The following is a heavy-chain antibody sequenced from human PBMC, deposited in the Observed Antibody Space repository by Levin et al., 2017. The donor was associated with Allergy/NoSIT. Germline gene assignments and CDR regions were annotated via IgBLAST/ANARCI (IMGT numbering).Heavy chain of an antibody. CDR3: AREGGEFDH. V-gene: IGHV3-74*01. CDR1: GFSLRSYW. CDR2: INSDGSTT. D-gene: IGHD3-10*01. Sequence: GESLKISCAASGFSLRSYWMQWVRKAPEKGLVWVSRINSDGSTTNYADSVKGRFTISRDNAKNTLYLQMNSLRVEDTAVYYCAREGGEFDHWGQGTLVTVSS. J-gene: IGHJ4*02.